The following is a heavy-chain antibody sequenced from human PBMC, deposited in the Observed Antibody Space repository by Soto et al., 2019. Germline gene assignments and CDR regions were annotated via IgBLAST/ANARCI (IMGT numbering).Heavy chain of an antibody. J-gene: IGHJ4*02. Sequence: SETLSLTCTVSGGSISSDYWSWIRQPPGKGLEWIVYTFYRGSTNYTPSLKSRVTISLDASKNQLSLKLSSVTAADTAVYYCAREALRRGYSYGTFDYWGQGTLVTVSS. CDR2: TFYRGST. V-gene: IGHV4-59*01. D-gene: IGHD5-18*01. CDR3: AREALRRGYSYGTFDY. CDR1: GGSISSDY.